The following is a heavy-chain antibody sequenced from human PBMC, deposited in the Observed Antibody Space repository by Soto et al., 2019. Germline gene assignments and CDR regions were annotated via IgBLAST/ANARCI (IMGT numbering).Heavy chain of an antibody. CDR1: GGSISSYY. D-gene: IGHD3-9*01. CDR2: IYYSGST. CDR3: ARKNILTGSYYYYYMDV. Sequence: SETLSLTCTVSGGSISSYYWSWIRQPPGKGLEWIGYIYYSGSTNYNPSLKSRVTISVDTSKNQFSLKLSSVTAADTAVYYCARKNILTGSYYYYYMDVWGKGTTVTVSS. V-gene: IGHV4-59*01. J-gene: IGHJ6*03.